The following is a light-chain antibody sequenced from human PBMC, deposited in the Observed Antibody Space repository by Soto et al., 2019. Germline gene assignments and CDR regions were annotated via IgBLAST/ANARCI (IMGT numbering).Light chain of an antibody. CDR1: SSSLGSNT. V-gene: IGLV1-44*01. J-gene: IGLJ1*01. CDR3: AAWDDSLNGYV. Sequence: QSVLTQTPSASGTSGQRVTISRSGTSSSLGSNTVNWYQQLPGTAPKLLIYSNNQRPSGVPDRFSGSKTGTSASLAISGLQSEDEADYYCAAWDDSLNGYVFGSGTKVTVL. CDR2: SNN.